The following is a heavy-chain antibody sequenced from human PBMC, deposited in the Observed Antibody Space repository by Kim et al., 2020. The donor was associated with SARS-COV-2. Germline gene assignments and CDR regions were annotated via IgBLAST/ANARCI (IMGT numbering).Heavy chain of an antibody. Sequence: GGSLRLSCAASGFTFSSYSMNWVRQAPGKGLEWVSSISSSSSYIYYADSVKGRFTISRDNAKKSLYLQMNSLRAEDTAVYYCATSSSGWYLYLWGRGTLVTVSS. CDR3: ATSSSGWYLYL. V-gene: IGHV3-21*01. D-gene: IGHD6-19*01. CDR1: GFTFSSYS. J-gene: IGHJ2*01. CDR2: ISSSSSYI.